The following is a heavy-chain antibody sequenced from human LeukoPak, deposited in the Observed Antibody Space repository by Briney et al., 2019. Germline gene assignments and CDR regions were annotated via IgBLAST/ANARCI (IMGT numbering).Heavy chain of an antibody. J-gene: IGHJ4*02. CDR3: ARIGYSSSSIDY. CDR2: IKEDGTIK. Sequence: GGSLRLSCAASGFTFSRYWMSWVRQAPGKGLEWMANIKEDGTIKYYVDSVKGRLTIFRDNAKSSVFLQVNSLRAEDTAMYYCARIGYSSSSIDYWGQGTLVTVSS. V-gene: IGHV3-7*01. CDR1: GFTFSRYW. D-gene: IGHD6-13*01.